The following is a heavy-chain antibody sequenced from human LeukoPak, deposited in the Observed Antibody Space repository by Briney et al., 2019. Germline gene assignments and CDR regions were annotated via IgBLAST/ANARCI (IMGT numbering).Heavy chain of an antibody. J-gene: IGHJ4*02. CDR2: ISGSGGST. D-gene: IGHD5-12*01. CDR3: ARGSSGYGGKLGY. V-gene: IGHV3-23*01. Sequence: GGSLRLSCAASGFTFSSYAMSWVRQAPGKGLEWVSAISGSGGSTYYADSVKGRFTISRDNSKNTLYLQMNSLRAEDTAVYYCARGSSGYGGKLGYWGQGTLVTVSS. CDR1: GFTFSSYA.